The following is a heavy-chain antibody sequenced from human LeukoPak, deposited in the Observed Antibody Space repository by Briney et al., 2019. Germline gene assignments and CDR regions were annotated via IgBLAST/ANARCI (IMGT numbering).Heavy chain of an antibody. CDR2: INHSGST. Sequence: PSETLSLTCTVSGGSINSYYWSWIREPPGXGLEGIGEINHSGSTNYNPCVKRRVPISIETSKNHFSLKLNPVTAGHTAVYYCAIVGPTFWFDPWGPGTLVTVYS. V-gene: IGHV4-34*01. CDR3: AIVGPTFWFDP. CDR1: GGSINSYY. J-gene: IGHJ5*02. D-gene: IGHD2/OR15-2a*01.